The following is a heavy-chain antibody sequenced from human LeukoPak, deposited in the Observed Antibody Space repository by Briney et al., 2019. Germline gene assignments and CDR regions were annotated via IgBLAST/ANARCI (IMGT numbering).Heavy chain of an antibody. D-gene: IGHD5-12*01. V-gene: IGHV5-51*01. CDR3: AREDRYSGFDTFYYYAIDV. CDR1: GYIFISNW. CDR2: VYPGDSDN. J-gene: IGHJ6*04. Sequence: GESLKIPCRGSGYIFISNWTIRGRQMPGKGLEGLGIVYPGDSDNRYSPSFQGQVTISANKAISTADVEGSGLKASDSAMYYCAREDRYSGFDTFYYYAIDVWGRETTHTVSS.